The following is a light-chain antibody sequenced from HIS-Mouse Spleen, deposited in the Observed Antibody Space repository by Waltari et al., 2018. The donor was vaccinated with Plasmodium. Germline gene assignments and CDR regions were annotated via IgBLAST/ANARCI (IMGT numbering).Light chain of an antibody. CDR3: YSTDSSGNHRV. Sequence: SSELTQPPSVSVSSGQTARLTCSGESLPNKSAYWYEQKSGQAPVLVIYEDSKRPSGIPERFAGSSSGTMATLTISGAQVEDEADYYCYSTDSSGNHRVFGGGTKLTVL. CDR2: EDS. J-gene: IGLJ3*02. CDR1: SLPNKS. V-gene: IGLV3-10*01.